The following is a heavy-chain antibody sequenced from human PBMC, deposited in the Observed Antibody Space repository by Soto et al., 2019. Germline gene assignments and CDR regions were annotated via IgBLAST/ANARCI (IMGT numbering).Heavy chain of an antibody. J-gene: IGHJ4*02. V-gene: IGHV3-11*01. CDR3: GRSHGAGSY. D-gene: IGHD4-17*01. CDR2: ISSTGKNI. Sequence: QVRLVESVGDLVKPGESLRLSCVASGFTFIDYYMNWVRQAPGKGLEWVSYISSTGKNIYYSDSVKGRFIVSRDNAKNSLFLQMNSLTVDDTAIYYCGRSHGAGSYWGRGTRVTVSS. CDR1: GFTFIDYY.